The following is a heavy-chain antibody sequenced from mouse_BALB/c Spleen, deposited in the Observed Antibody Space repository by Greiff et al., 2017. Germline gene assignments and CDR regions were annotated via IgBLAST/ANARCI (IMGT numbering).Heavy chain of an antibody. CDR2: INPSNGRT. CDR1: GYTFTSYW. Sequence: QVQLKQPGAELVKPGASVKLSCKASGYTFTSYWMHWVKQRPGQGLEWIGEINPSNGRTNYNEKFKSKATLTVDKSSSTAYMQLSSLTSEDSAVYYCARVITTVVHFDYWGQGTTLTVSS. CDR3: ARVITTVVHFDY. V-gene: IGHV1S81*02. J-gene: IGHJ2*01. D-gene: IGHD1-1*01.